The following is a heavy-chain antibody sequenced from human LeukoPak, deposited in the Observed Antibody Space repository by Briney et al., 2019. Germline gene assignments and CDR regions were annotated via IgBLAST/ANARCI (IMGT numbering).Heavy chain of an antibody. J-gene: IGHJ4*02. D-gene: IGHD2-15*01. V-gene: IGHV3-21*01. CDR2: ISSSGSYI. CDR1: GFTFSSYS. Sequence: GGSLRLSCAASGFTFSSYSMNWVRQAPGKGLEWVSSISSSGSYIYYADSVKGRFTISRDNAKNSLYLQMNSLRAEDTAVYYCARDGYCSGGSCYSWGQGTLVTVSS. CDR3: ARDGYCSGGSCYS.